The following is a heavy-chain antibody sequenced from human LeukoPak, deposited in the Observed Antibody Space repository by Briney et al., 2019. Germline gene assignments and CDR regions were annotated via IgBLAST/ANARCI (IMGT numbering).Heavy chain of an antibody. CDR1: GGSISGYY. V-gene: IGHV4-59*08. D-gene: IGHD3-22*01. CDR2: IYFTGIT. CDR3: ARFSDYYDSSGHYLDY. J-gene: IGHJ4*02. Sequence: SETLSLTCTVSGGSISGYYWSWIRQPPGKGLEWIAYIYFTGITNYNPSLQSRVTISVDTSKNQFSLRLTSVTAADTAVYYCARFSDYYDSSGHYLDYWGQGTLVAVSS.